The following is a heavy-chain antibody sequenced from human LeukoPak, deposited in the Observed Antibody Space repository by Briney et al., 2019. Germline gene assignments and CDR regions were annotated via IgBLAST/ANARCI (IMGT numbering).Heavy chain of an antibody. CDR3: ARHDSFIPY. V-gene: IGHV3-23*01. J-gene: IGHJ4*02. CDR1: GSTFNYYA. Sequence: GGSLRLSCAASGSTFNYYAMSWVRQAPGKGLEWVSGISDNEGRTYYTDSVKGRFTISRDKTKNTVFLQMHNLRADDTAVYFCARHDSFIPYWGQGALVTVSS. D-gene: IGHD5-18*01. CDR2: ISDNEGRT.